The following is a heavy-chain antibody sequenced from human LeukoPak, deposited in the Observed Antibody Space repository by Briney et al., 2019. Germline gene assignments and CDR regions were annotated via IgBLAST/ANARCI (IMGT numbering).Heavy chain of an antibody. Sequence: GGSLRLSCAASGFTFSSYSMNWVRQAPGKGLEWVSYISSSSSTIYYADSVKGRFTISRDNAKNSLYLQMNSLRAEDTAVYYCARSGGWDSRGWFDPWGQGTLVTVSS. CDR2: ISSSSSTI. CDR1: GFTFSSYS. D-gene: IGHD1-26*01. V-gene: IGHV3-48*04. CDR3: ARSGGWDSRGWFDP. J-gene: IGHJ5*02.